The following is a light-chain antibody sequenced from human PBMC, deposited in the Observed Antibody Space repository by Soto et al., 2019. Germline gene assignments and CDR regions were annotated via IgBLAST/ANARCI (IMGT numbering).Light chain of an antibody. Sequence: EIVLTQSPGTLSLSPGERATVSCRASQSVSSNLAWYQQKPGQAPSLLIYGAFTRATGIPARFSGTGSGTEFTLTISSLQSEDFAVYYCQQYNNWPRTFGQGTKVDIK. V-gene: IGKV3-15*01. CDR2: GAF. CDR3: QQYNNWPRT. CDR1: QSVSSN. J-gene: IGKJ1*01.